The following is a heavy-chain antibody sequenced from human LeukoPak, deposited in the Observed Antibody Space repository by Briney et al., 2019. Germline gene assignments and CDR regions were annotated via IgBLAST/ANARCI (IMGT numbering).Heavy chain of an antibody. V-gene: IGHV3-48*03. Sequence: GGSLRLSCAASGFTFSSYEMNWVRQAPGKGLEWVSYISSSGSTIYYADSVKGRFTISRDNAKNSLYLQVNSLRAEDTAVYYCARDCYGSGSSRDYFDYWGQGTLVTVSS. CDR1: GFTFSSYE. CDR3: ARDCYGSGSSRDYFDY. D-gene: IGHD3-10*01. CDR2: ISSSGSTI. J-gene: IGHJ4*02.